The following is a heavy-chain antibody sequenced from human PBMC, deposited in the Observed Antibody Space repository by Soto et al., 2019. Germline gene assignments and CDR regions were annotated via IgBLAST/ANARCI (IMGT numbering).Heavy chain of an antibody. J-gene: IGHJ6*02. CDR2: IHYRGKT. Sequence: SETLSLTCAVYGGSFSEYFWSWIRQSPGKGLEWIGEIHYRGKTHYNPSLKSRVAISVDTSKNQFSLRLNSVTAADTALYYCARQPVSANGKYFFYQNGLDVWGQGTTVTVSS. V-gene: IGHV4-34*01. D-gene: IGHD6-6*01. CDR1: GGSFSEYF. CDR3: ARQPVSANGKYFFYQNGLDV.